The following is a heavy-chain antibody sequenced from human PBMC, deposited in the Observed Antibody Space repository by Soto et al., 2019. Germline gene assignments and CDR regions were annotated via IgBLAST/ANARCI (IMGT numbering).Heavy chain of an antibody. CDR3: ARGDATKIVVTTYYGVDV. D-gene: IGHD4-17*01. CDR1: GGSLSNYG. J-gene: IGHJ6*02. Sequence: QVQLVQSGAEVKKPGSSVKVSCKASGGSLSNYGISWVRQAPGQGLEWMGGIIPVFGTANYAQKFQGRVTTSADETTSIVDQDVTSLRSEATAVYYCARGDATKIVVTTYYGVDVWGQATAVTVSS. V-gene: IGHV1-69*12. CDR2: IIPVFGTA.